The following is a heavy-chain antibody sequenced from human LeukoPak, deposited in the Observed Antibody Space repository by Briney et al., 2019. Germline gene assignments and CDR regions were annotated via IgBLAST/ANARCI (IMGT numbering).Heavy chain of an antibody. CDR3: ARASGYSGYDPFDY. Sequence: GGSLRLSCAASGFFVSSNYMSWVRQAPGKGLEWVSVIYSGGDTYYADSVKGRFTISRDNSKNTLYLQMNTLRAEDTAVYYCARASGYSGYDPFDYWGQGTLVTVSS. J-gene: IGHJ4*02. V-gene: IGHV3-53*01. CDR2: IYSGGDT. CDR1: GFFVSSNY. D-gene: IGHD5-12*01.